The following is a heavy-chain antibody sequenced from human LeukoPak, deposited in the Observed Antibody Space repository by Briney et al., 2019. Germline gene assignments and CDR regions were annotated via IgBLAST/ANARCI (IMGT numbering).Heavy chain of an antibody. V-gene: IGHV4-39*07. CDR2: IYYSGST. CDR1: GGSISSSSYY. J-gene: IGHJ5*02. Sequence: SETLSLTCTVSGGSISSSSYYWGWIRQPPGKGLEWIGSIYYSGSTYYNPSLKSRVTISVDTSKNQFSLKLSSVTAADTAVYYCATSTMRLVTKLPNWFDPWGQGTLVTVSS. CDR3: ATSTMRLVTKLPNWFDP. D-gene: IGHD3-9*01.